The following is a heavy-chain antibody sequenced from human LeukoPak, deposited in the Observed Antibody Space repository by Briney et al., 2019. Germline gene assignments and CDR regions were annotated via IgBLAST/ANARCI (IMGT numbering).Heavy chain of an antibody. J-gene: IGHJ4*02. V-gene: IGHV4-39*01. CDR2: IYYSGST. Sequence: SETLSLTCTVSGGSISSSSYYSGWIRQPPGKGLEWIGTIYYSGSTFSNPSFRSRVTISVDTSQNQFSLKLSSVTAADTAVYYCARGLRRTHCFDYWGQGTLVTVSS. CDR3: ARGLRRTHCFDY. CDR1: GGSISSSSYY. D-gene: IGHD1/OR15-1a*01.